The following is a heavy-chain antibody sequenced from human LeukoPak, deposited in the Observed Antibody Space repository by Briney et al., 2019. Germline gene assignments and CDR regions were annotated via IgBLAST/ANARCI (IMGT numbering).Heavy chain of an antibody. V-gene: IGHV1-8*01. CDR3: ARGTARARLLDY. Sequence: GASVKVSCKASGYTFTSYDINWVRQATGQGLEWKGWMNPNSGNTGYAQKFQGRVTMTRNTSISTAYMELSSLRSEDTAVYCCARGTARARLLDYWGQGTLVTVSS. D-gene: IGHD6-6*01. J-gene: IGHJ4*02. CDR2: MNPNSGNT. CDR1: GYTFTSYD.